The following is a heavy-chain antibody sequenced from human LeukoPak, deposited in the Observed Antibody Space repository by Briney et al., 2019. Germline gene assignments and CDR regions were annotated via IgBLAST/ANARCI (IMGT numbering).Heavy chain of an antibody. V-gene: IGHV4-31*03. CDR2: IYYSGTT. CDR3: ARTVVIAATYWFDP. D-gene: IGHD2-15*01. Sequence: SETLSLTCTVSGGSFSSGGHYWTWVRQYPGKGLEWIGYIYYSGTTHYNPSLKSRVTISVATSKNQFSLNLSSVTAADTAVYYCARTVVIAATYWFDPWGQGSLVTVSS. CDR1: GGSFSSGGHY. J-gene: IGHJ5*02.